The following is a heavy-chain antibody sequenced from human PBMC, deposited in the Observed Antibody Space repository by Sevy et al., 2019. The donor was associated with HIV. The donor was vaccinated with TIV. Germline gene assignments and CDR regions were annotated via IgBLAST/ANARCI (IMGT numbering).Heavy chain of an antibody. V-gene: IGHV3-7*01. Sequence: GGSLRLSCGASGFIFNSYWMTWVLQAPGKGLEWVATIKQDGSEKYYVDSVKGRFTISRDNVKNSVHLQMSSLRVEDTAMYYCARDYSWGQGTQVTVSS. J-gene: IGHJ4*02. CDR1: GFIFNSYW. CDR2: IKQDGSEK. CDR3: ARDYS.